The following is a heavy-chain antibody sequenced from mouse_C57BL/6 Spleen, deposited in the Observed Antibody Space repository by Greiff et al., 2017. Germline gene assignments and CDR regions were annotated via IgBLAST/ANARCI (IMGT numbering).Heavy chain of an antibody. J-gene: IGHJ2*01. V-gene: IGHV1-52*01. CDR1: GYTFTSYW. Sequence: QVQLQQPGAELVRPGSSVKLSCKASGYTFTSYWMHWVKQRPIQGLEWIGNIDPSDSGTHYNQKFKDKATLTVDKSSSTAYMQLSSLTSEDSAVYYCVGGGFDYWGQGTTLTVSS. D-gene: IGHD1-1*02. CDR2: IDPSDSGT. CDR3: VGGGFDY.